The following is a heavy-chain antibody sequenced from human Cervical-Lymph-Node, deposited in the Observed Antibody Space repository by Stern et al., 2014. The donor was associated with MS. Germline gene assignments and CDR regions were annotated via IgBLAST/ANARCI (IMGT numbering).Heavy chain of an antibody. CDR2: INDGPVTT. V-gene: IGHV1-3*01. CDR1: GYNFIDHA. Sequence: VQLMQSGAEVKKPGASMTISCKISGYNFIDHAIHCVRQAPGQRLAWMGWINDGPVTTKYSQKFQGRVSFTRDKAASAAYMDLSSLSPDDTAVYYCARQPDYSDFLDFWGQGTLVTVSS. J-gene: IGHJ4*02. D-gene: IGHD4-11*01. CDR3: ARQPDYSDFLDF.